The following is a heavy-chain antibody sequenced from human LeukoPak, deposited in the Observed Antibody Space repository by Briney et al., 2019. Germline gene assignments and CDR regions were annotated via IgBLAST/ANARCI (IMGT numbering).Heavy chain of an antibody. CDR1: GGSISSYY. V-gene: IGHV4-59*01. Sequence: SETLSLTCTVSGGSISSYYWSWIRQPPGKGLEWIGYIYYSGSTNYNPSLKSRVTISVDTSKNQFSLKLSSVTAADTAVYYCARPRGWYYYMDVWGKGTTVTVSS. J-gene: IGHJ6*03. D-gene: IGHD6-19*01. CDR3: ARPRGWYYYMDV. CDR2: IYYSGST.